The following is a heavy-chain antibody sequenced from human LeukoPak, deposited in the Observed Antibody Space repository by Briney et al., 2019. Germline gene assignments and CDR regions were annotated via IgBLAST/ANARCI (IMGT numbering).Heavy chain of an antibody. Sequence: GGSLRLSCAASGFSFRTSDMNWVRQAPGKGLEGVSHISSSGSTIYYADSVKGRFTVSRDNFEDSLYLQMSSLRAEDTAVYYCARNLLTGNDYWGQGTLVTVSS. CDR2: ISSSGSTI. J-gene: IGHJ4*02. CDR1: GFSFRTSD. V-gene: IGHV3-48*01. D-gene: IGHD7-27*01. CDR3: ARNLLTGNDY.